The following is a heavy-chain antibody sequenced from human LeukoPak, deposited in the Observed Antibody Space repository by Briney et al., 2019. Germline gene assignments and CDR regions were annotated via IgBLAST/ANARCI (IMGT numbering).Heavy chain of an antibody. CDR2: INHSGST. J-gene: IGHJ4*02. Sequence: SETPSLTCAVYGGSFSGYYWSWLRQPPGKGLEWIGEINHSGSTNYNPSLKSRVTISVDTSKNQFSLKLSSVTAADTAVYYCARGNVGATTGTYYFDYWGQGTLVTVSS. V-gene: IGHV4-34*01. D-gene: IGHD1-26*01. CDR1: GGSFSGYY. CDR3: ARGNVGATTGTYYFDY.